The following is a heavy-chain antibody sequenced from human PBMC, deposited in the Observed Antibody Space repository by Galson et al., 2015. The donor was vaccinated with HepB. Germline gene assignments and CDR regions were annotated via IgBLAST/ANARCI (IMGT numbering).Heavy chain of an antibody. Sequence: SLRLSCAASGFTFSSFGTHWVRQAPGKGLEWVADIWHDGSKKYYADSVKGRFTISRDTSKNTLYLQMNSLRAEDTAVYYCARVGSGSNYKADSWGQGTLVTVSS. CDR1: GFTFSSFG. D-gene: IGHD3-10*01. V-gene: IGHV3-33*01. CDR2: IWHDGSKK. J-gene: IGHJ4*02. CDR3: ARVGSGSNYKADS.